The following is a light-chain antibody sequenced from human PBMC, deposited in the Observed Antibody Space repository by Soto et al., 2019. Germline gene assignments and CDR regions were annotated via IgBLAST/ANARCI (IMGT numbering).Light chain of an antibody. CDR3: QQRSNWLT. CDR2: DAS. J-gene: IGKJ4*01. CDR1: QIVSSY. Sequence: EIVLTQSPATLSLSPGERATLSCRASQIVSSYLAWYQQKPDQAPRLLIYDASNRTTGIPARFSGGGSGTDITPTIRILAPEDVAIYYWQQRSNWLTFGGGTKVEIK. V-gene: IGKV3-11*01.